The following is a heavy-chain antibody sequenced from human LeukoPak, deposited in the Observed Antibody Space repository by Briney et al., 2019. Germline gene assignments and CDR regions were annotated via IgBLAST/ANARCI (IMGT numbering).Heavy chain of an antibody. CDR2: IYHSGST. CDR3: ARASDSSGYPLDAFDI. D-gene: IGHD3-22*01. J-gene: IGHJ3*02. V-gene: IGHV4-30-2*01. CDR1: GGSISSGGYS. Sequence: SETLSLTCAVSGGSISSGGYSWSWIRQPSGKGLEWIGYIYHSGSTYYNPSLKSRVTISVDRSKNQFSLKLSSVTAADTAVYYCARASDSSGYPLDAFDIWGQGTMVTVSS.